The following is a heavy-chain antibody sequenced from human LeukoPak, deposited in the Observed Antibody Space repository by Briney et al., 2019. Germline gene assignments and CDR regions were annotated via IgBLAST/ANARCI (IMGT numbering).Heavy chain of an antibody. D-gene: IGHD3-9*01. CDR2: ISGSGGST. V-gene: IGHV3-23*01. CDR1: GFTFSSYA. J-gene: IGHJ4*02. Sequence: GGSLRLSCAASGFTFSSYAMSWVRQAPGKGLEWVSAISGSGGSTYYADSVKGRFTISRDNAKNSLYLQMNSLRAEDTAVYYCVTNFDPDVDWGQGTMVTVSS. CDR3: VTNFDPDVD.